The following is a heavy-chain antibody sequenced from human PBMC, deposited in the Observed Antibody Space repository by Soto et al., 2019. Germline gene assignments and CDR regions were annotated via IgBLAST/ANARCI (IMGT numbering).Heavy chain of an antibody. CDR2: ISYDGSNK. CDR1: GFTFSSYA. V-gene: IGHV3-30-3*01. Sequence: QVQLVESGGGVVQPGRSLRLSCAASGFTFSSYAMHWVRQAPGKGLEWVAVISYDGSNKNYAESVKGRFTISRDNSKNTLYLQMNSLRAEDTAVYYCARDPMGRYYGSGSYYFDYWGQGTLVTVSS. CDR3: ARDPMGRYYGSGSYYFDY. D-gene: IGHD3-10*01. J-gene: IGHJ4*02.